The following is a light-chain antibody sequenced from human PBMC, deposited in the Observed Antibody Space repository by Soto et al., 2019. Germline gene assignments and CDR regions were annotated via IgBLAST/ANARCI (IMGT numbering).Light chain of an antibody. Sequence: QSVLTQPASVSGSPGQSITISCTGTSSDVGGYNSVSWYQQHPGKAPKLILYDVTDRPSGVSYRFSGSKSGNTASLTISGLQFADEADYFCSSFTSSMTNVFGSGTKVTVL. J-gene: IGLJ1*01. V-gene: IGLV2-14*01. CDR2: DVT. CDR1: SSDVGGYNS. CDR3: SSFTSSMTNV.